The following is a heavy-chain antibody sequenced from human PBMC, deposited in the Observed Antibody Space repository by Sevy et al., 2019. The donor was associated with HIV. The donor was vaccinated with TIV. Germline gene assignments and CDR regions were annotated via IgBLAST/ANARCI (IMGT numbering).Heavy chain of an antibody. D-gene: IGHD3-3*01. V-gene: IGHV3-21*01. Sequence: GGSLRLSCAASGFTFSSYSMNWVRQAPGKGLEWVSSISSSSSYIYYADSVKGRFTISRDNAKNSLYLQMNSLRAEDTAVYYCARGPVLRFLELGYWGQGTLVTVSS. CDR1: GFTFSSYS. J-gene: IGHJ4*02. CDR2: ISSSSSYI. CDR3: ARGPVLRFLELGY.